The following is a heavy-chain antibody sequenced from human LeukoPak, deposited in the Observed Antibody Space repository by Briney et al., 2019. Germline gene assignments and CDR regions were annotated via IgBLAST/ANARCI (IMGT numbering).Heavy chain of an antibody. V-gene: IGHV3-23*01. J-gene: IGHJ4*02. D-gene: IGHD5-18*01. CDR2: ISGSGGST. CDR3: AKDLGQLWFSYFDY. Sequence: GGSLTLSCAASGFTFSSYAMSWVRQAPGKGLEWVSAISGSGGSTYYADSVKGRFTISRDNSKNTLYLQMNSLRAEDTAVYYCAKDLGQLWFSYFDYWGQGTLVTVSS. CDR1: GFTFSSYA.